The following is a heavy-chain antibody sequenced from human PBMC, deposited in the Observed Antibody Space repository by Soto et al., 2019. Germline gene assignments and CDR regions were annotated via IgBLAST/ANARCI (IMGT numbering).Heavy chain of an antibody. CDR3: ARDGREASGMDV. V-gene: IGHV4-59*11. D-gene: IGHD1-26*01. CDR1: CCSINSHY. Sequence: SGTPSPTFTVSCCSINSHYWGWVPQAPGEGPEGVGHIYYRGRTNYNPSLRRRSTITLATSKNQFSLKLNSVTTADTAVYYCARDGREASGMDVWGQGTKVTVSS. CDR2: IYYRGRT. J-gene: IGHJ6*02.